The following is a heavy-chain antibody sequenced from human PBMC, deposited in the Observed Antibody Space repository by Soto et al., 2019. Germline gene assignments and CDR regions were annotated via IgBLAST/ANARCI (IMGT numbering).Heavy chain of an antibody. V-gene: IGHV3-23*01. J-gene: IGHJ4*02. CDR1: GFTFSSYA. D-gene: IGHD1-26*01. CDR2: ISGSGDST. Sequence: EVQLLESGGGLVQPGGSLRLSCAASGFTFSSYAMSWVRQAPGKGLEWVSVISGSGDSTYYADSVKGRFTISRDNSKNTLYLQVNSLRAEDTAVYYCARRGSGSYYDYWGQGTLVTVSS. CDR3: ARRGSGSYYDY.